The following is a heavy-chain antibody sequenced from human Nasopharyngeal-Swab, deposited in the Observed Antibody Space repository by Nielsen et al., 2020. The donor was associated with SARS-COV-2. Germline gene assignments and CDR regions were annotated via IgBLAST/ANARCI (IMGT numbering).Heavy chain of an antibody. CDR1: GFTFSDYY. V-gene: IGHV3-11*05. CDR2: ISSSSSYT. CDR3: ARERGLRFLEWLSLWDGMDV. D-gene: IGHD3-3*01. Sequence: SCAASGFTFSDYYMSWIRQAPGKGLEWVSYISSSSSYTNYADSVKGRFTISRDNAKNSLYLQMNSLRAEDTAVYYCARERGLRFLEWLSLWDGMDVWGQGTTVTVSS. J-gene: IGHJ6*02.